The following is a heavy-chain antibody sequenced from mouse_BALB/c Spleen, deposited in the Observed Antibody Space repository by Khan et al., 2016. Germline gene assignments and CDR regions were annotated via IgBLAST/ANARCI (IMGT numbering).Heavy chain of an antibody. CDR1: GYSITSDYA. J-gene: IGHJ1*01. V-gene: IGHV3-2*02. CDR2: ISYSGST. CDR3: ARWDGNYWYFDV. D-gene: IGHD2-1*01. Sequence: EVELVESGPGLVKPSQSLSLTCTVTGYSITSDYAWNWIRQFPGNKLEWMGYISYSGSTSYNPSLKSRISITRDTSKNQFFLQLNSVTTEDTATYCCARWDGNYWYFDVWGAGTTVTVSS.